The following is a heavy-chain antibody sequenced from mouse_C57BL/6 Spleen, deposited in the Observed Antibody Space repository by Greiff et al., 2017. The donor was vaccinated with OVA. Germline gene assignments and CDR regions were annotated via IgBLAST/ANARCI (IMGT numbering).Heavy chain of an antibody. CDR2: IHPSDSDT. D-gene: IGHD1-1*01. CDR1: GYTFTSYW. J-gene: IGHJ1*03. V-gene: IGHV1-74*01. CDR3: AMNYYGSSHWYFDV. Sequence: QVQLQQPGAELVKPGASVKVSCKASGYTFTSYWMHWVKQRPGQGLEWIGRIHPSDSDTNYNQKFKGKATLTVDKSSSTAYMQLSSRTSEDSAVYYCAMNYYGSSHWYFDVWGTGTTVTVSS.